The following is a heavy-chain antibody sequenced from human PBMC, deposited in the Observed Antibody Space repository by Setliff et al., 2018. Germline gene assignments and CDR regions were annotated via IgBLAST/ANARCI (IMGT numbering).Heavy chain of an antibody. CDR1: NGSISSGNYF. J-gene: IGHJ6*03. CDR3: ARQPYSTTYYYYYYYMDV. CDR2: IFYAGST. Sequence: SETLSLTCTVSNGSISSGNYFWGWIRQPPGKGLEWMGSIFYAGSTYYSPSLKSRVTMSIDTSKNQFSLNLNSVTAADTAVYYCARQPYSTTYYYYYYYMDVWGKGTTVTVSS. V-gene: IGHV4-39*01. D-gene: IGHD6-13*01.